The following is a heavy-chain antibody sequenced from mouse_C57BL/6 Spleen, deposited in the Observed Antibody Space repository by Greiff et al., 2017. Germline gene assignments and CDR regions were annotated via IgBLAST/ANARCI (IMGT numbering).Heavy chain of an antibody. CDR3: SRDRGVVAPYYAMDY. CDR1: GYSITSGYY. J-gene: IGHJ4*01. CDR2: ISYDGSN. D-gene: IGHD1-1*01. V-gene: IGHV3-6*01. Sequence: EVKLMESGPGLVKPSQSLSLTCSVTGYSITSGYYWNWIRQFPGNKLEWMGYISYDGSNNYKPSLKNRISITRDTSKNQFFLKLHSVTTEDTATYYCSRDRGVVAPYYAMDYWGQGTSVTVSS.